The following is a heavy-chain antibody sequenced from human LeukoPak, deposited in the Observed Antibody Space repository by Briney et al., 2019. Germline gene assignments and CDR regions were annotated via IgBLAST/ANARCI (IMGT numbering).Heavy chain of an antibody. V-gene: IGHV1-8*01. CDR2: MNPNSGNT. J-gene: IGHJ4*02. CDR1: GYTFTSYD. Sequence: ASVKVSCKASGYTFTSYDINWVRQATGQGLEWMGWMNPNSGNTGYAQKFQGRVTMTRNTSISTAYMELSGLRSEDTAVYYCARGQRGYYDSSGYYSLHYFDYWGQGTLVTVSS. D-gene: IGHD3-22*01. CDR3: ARGQRGYYDSSGYYSLHYFDY.